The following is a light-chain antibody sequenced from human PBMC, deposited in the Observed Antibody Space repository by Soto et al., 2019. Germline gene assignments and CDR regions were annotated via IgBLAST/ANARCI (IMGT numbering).Light chain of an antibody. V-gene: IGKV3D-20*02. CDR1: QSVSSSY. J-gene: IGKJ5*01. Sequence: ELVLTQSPGTLSLSPGERSTLSCMAIQSVSSSYLVWYQQKAGKAPRPLIFGASNRATGIPARFSGSGSGADFTLAINRLEPDDFEVYYCQQRNDWPITFGQGTRLEIK. CDR3: QQRNDWPIT. CDR2: GAS.